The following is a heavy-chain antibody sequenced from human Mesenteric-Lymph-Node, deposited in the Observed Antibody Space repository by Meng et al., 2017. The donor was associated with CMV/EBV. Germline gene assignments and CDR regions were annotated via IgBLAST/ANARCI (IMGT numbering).Heavy chain of an antibody. CDR2: IKQDGSEK. D-gene: IGHD6-19*01. CDR1: GFTFSSYW. J-gene: IGHJ6*02. V-gene: IGHV3-7*01. Sequence: GESLKISCAASGFTFSSYWMSWVRQAPGKGLEWVANIKQDGSEKYYVDSVQGRFTISRDNAKNSLYLQMNSLRAEDTAVYYCARDTLSGWYPRSWYYYGMDVWGQGTTVTVSS. CDR3: ARDTLSGWYPRSWYYYGMDV.